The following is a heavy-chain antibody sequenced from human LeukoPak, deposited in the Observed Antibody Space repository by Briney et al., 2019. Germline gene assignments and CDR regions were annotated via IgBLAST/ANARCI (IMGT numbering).Heavy chain of an antibody. CDR1: GGAIGKTSYY. CDR2: IYYSGTT. J-gene: IGHJ4*02. CDR3: ARFKQLGRSFDS. V-gene: IGHV4-39*01. D-gene: IGHD1-1*01. Sequence: SETLSLTCTVSGGAIGKTSYYWGWIRQPPGKGLEWIGNIYYSGTTYYNPSLKSRVTISVDTSKNQFSLTLNSVTAADTAVYFCARFKQLGRSFDSWGLGSLVTVSS.